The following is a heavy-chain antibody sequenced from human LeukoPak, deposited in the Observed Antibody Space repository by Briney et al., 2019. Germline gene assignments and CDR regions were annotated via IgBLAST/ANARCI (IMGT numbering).Heavy chain of an antibody. Sequence: GGSLRLSCAASGFTVSSNYMSWVRQAPGKGLEWVAVIWYDGSKKYYADSVKGRFTISRDNSKNTLDLQMNSLRAEDTAVYYCAKDASSYSGSYFDYWGQGTLVTVSS. CDR1: GFTVSSNY. D-gene: IGHD1-26*01. V-gene: IGHV3-33*06. J-gene: IGHJ4*02. CDR2: IWYDGSKK. CDR3: AKDASSYSGSYFDY.